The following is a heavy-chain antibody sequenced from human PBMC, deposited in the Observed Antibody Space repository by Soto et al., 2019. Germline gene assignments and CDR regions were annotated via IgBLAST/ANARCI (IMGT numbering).Heavy chain of an antibody. CDR2: IWYDGSNK. V-gene: IGHV3-33*01. Sequence: PGGSLRLSCAASGFTFSSYGMHWVRQAPGKGLERVAVIWYDGSNKYYADYVKGRINISGENSKNTFYLQMNSLRAEDTAVYYCARGGYCSSTSCHHNWFDPWGQGTLVTVSS. CDR3: ARGGYCSSTSCHHNWFDP. CDR1: GFTFSSYG. D-gene: IGHD2-2*01. J-gene: IGHJ5*02.